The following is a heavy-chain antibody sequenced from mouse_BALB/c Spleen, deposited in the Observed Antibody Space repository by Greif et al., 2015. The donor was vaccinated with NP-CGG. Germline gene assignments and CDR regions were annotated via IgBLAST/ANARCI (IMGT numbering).Heavy chain of an antibody. J-gene: IGHJ4*01. CDR1: GYTFTNYW. Sequence: VKLVESGAELVRPGTSVKISCKASGYTFTNYWLGWVKQRPGHGLEWIGDIYPGGGYTNYNEKFKGKATLTADTSSSTAYMQLSSLTSEDSAVCFCARGHAYAMDYWGQGTSVTVSS. V-gene: IGHV1-63*02. D-gene: IGHD6-1*01. CDR2: IYPGGGYT. CDR3: ARGHAYAMDY.